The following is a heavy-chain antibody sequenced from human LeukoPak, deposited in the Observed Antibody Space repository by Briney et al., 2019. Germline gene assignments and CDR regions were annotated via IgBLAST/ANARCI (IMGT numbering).Heavy chain of an antibody. CDR1: GGSISNTYYY. D-gene: IGHD3-3*01. Sequence: SETLSLTCTVSGGSISNTYYYWGWIRQPPGKGLEWIGYIYYSGSTNYNPSLKSRVTISVDTSKNQFSLKLSSVTAADTAVYYCARGGPPADYDFWSGYYWIFGYWGQGTLVTVSS. CDR3: ARGGPPADYDFWSGYYWIFGY. CDR2: IYYSGST. V-gene: IGHV4-61*05. J-gene: IGHJ4*02.